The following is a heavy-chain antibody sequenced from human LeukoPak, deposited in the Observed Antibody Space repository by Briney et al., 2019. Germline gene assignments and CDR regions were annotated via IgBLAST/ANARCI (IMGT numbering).Heavy chain of an antibody. V-gene: IGHV3-33*06. Sequence: GRSLRLSCAASGFTFSSYGMHWVRQAPGKGLEWVAVIWYDGSNKYYADSVKGRFTISRDNSKNTLYLQVNSLRAEDTAVYYCAKDLSLYSSSWYQTLWFDPWGQGTLVTVSS. D-gene: IGHD6-13*01. J-gene: IGHJ5*02. CDR3: AKDLSLYSSSWYQTLWFDP. CDR1: GFTFSSYG. CDR2: IWYDGSNK.